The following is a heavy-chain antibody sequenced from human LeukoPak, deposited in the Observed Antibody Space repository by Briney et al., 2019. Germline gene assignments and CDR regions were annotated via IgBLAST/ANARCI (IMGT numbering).Heavy chain of an antibody. V-gene: IGHV4-59*01. D-gene: IGHD2-2*01. CDR1: GGSISSYY. Sequence: SETLSLTCTVSGGSISSYYWSWIRQPPGKGLEWIGYIYYSGSTNYNPSLKSRVTISVDTSKNQFSLKLSSVTAADTAVYYCARTPIDIVVVPAAKGAFDIWGQGTMVTVSS. CDR3: ARTPIDIVVVPAAKGAFDI. CDR2: IYYSGST. J-gene: IGHJ3*02.